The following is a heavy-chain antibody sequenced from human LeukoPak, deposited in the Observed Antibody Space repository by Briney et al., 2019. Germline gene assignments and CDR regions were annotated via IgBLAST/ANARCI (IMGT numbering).Heavy chain of an antibody. V-gene: IGHV1-46*01. CDR2: INPSGSST. D-gene: IGHD1-26*01. J-gene: IGHJ4*02. CDR1: GYSFTSHY. CDR3: ARERLGELLDWYYFDY. Sequence: ASVKVSCKASGYSFTSHYMHWVRQAPGQGLEWMGLINPSGSSTLYAQKFQGRVTMTRDMSTSTVYMELSSLRSEDTAVYYCARERLGELLDWYYFDYWGQGTLVTVSS.